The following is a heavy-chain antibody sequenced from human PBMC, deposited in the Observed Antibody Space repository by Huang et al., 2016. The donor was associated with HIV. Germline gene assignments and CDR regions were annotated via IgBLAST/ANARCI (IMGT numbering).Heavy chain of an antibody. CDR3: ARGPDYYDSSGREAFDI. Sequence: QVQLQQWGAGLLKPSETLSLTCAVYGGSFSGYYWSWIRQPPGKGLEWIGEINHSGSTNYNPSLKSRFTRSVDTSKTQFSLKLNSVTAAETAVYYCARGPDYYDSSGREAFDIWGQGTMVTVSS. CDR1: GGSFSGYY. J-gene: IGHJ3*02. CDR2: INHSGST. D-gene: IGHD3-22*01. V-gene: IGHV4-34*01.